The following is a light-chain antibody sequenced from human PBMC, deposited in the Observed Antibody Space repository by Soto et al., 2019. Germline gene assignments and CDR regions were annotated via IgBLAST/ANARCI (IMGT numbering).Light chain of an antibody. J-gene: IGLJ3*02. Sequence: QSVLTQPHSASGSPGQSVTISCTGTSSDVGAYNYVSWYQQHAGKAPKLVIYEVTQWPSGVPDRFSGSKSANTASLTVSGLKAEDEADYCCSSFASSNTWVFGVGTKLTVL. CDR3: SSFASSNTWV. CDR2: EVT. CDR1: SSDVGAYNY. V-gene: IGLV2-8*01.